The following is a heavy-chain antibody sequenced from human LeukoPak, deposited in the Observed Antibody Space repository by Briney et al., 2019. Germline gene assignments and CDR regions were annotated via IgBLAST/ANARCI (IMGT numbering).Heavy chain of an antibody. CDR3: AKRGPSGSYPTINPEFDY. CDR2: ISGSGGST. J-gene: IGHJ4*02. V-gene: IGHV3-23*01. CDR1: GFTFSSYA. D-gene: IGHD1-26*01. Sequence: GGSLRLSCAASGFTFSSYAMSWVRQAPGKGLKWVSAISGSGGSTYYADSVKGRFTISRDNSKNTLYLQMNSLRAEDTAVYYCAKRGPSGSYPTINPEFDYWGQGTLVTVSS.